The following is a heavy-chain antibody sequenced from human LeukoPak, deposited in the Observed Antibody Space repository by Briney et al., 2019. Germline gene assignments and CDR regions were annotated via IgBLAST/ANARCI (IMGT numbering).Heavy chain of an antibody. CDR3: ARSTFGWFDP. CDR1: GGSVSSGTYY. D-gene: IGHD2/OR15-2a*01. J-gene: IGHJ5*02. CDR2: IYYTGST. Sequence: SETLSLTCIVSGGSVSSGTYYWSWIRQPPGKGLEWVGYIYYTGSTNYNPSLKSRVTISVDTSKNQFSLKLSSVTAADTAVYYCARSTFGWFDPWGQGTLVTVSS. V-gene: IGHV4-61*01.